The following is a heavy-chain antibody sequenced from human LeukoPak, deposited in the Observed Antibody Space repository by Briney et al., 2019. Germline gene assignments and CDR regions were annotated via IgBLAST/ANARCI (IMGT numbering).Heavy chain of an antibody. J-gene: IGHJ4*02. CDR2: IYYSGST. V-gene: IGHV4-59*01. Sequence: SETLSLTCTVSGGSISSYYWSWLRQPPGKGLEWIGYIYYSGSTNYNPSLKSRVTISVDTSKNQFSLKLSSVTAADTAVYYCARHGGGINLGDTAMVILIFDYWGQGTLVTVSS. CDR1: GGSISSYY. CDR3: ARHGGGINLGDTAMVILIFDY. D-gene: IGHD5-18*01.